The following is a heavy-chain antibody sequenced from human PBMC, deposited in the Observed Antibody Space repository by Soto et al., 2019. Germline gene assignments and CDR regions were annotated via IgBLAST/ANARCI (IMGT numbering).Heavy chain of an antibody. J-gene: IGHJ4*02. V-gene: IGHV3-23*01. D-gene: IGHD2-2*01. CDR3: GPLCRYCSTTTPR. CDR2: ISGNGGDYT. Sequence: EVQLLESGGGLVQPGGSLRLSCAASGFTFSTYAMSWVRQAPRKGLEWVSAISGNGGDYTYYADSVKGRFTISRDNSKNTLYLQMSSLRAEDTAVYYCGPLCRYCSTTTPRWGQGTLVTVSS. CDR1: GFTFSTYA.